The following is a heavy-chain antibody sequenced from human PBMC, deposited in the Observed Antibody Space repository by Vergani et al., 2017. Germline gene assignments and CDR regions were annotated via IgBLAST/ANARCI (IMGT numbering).Heavy chain of an antibody. D-gene: IGHD2-2*01. CDR3: ARDRGYCSSTSCSPDAFDI. Sequence: QVQLVQSGAEVKKPGSSVKVSCKASGGTFSSYAISWVRQAPGQGLEWMGGIIPIFGTANYAQKFQGRVTITADESTGTAYMELSSLRSEDTAVYYCARDRGYCSSTSCSPDAFDIWGQGTMVTVSS. V-gene: IGHV1-69*01. CDR2: IIPIFGTA. J-gene: IGHJ3*02. CDR1: GGTFSSYA.